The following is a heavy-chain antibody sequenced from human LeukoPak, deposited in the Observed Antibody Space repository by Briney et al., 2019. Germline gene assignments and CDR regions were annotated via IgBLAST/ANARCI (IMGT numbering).Heavy chain of an antibody. J-gene: IGHJ3*02. CDR1: GYTFTSYG. CDR3: ATHSHQLLSKYAFDI. D-gene: IGHD2-2*01. CDR2: ISAYNGNT. V-gene: IGHV1-18*01. Sequence: ASVKVSCNASGYTFTSYGISWVRQAPGQGLEWMGWISAYNGNTNYAQKLQGRVTMTTDTSTSTAYMELRSLRSDDTAVYYCATHSHQLLSKYAFDIWGQGTMVTVSS.